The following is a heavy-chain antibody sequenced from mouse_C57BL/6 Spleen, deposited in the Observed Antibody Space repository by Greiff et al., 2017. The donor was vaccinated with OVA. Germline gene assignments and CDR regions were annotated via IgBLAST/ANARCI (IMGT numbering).Heavy chain of an antibody. V-gene: IGHV10-1*01. J-gene: IGHJ2*01. CDR1: GFSFNTYA. CDR2: IRSKSNNYAT. Sequence: EVQLLESGGGLVQPKGSLKLSCAASGFSFNTYAMNWVRQAPGKGLEWVARIRSKSNNYATYYADSVKDRFTISRDDSESMLYLQMNNLKTEDTAMYYCVRQSYPNYFDYWGQGTTLTVSS. CDR3: VRQSYPNYFDY. D-gene: IGHD1-1*01.